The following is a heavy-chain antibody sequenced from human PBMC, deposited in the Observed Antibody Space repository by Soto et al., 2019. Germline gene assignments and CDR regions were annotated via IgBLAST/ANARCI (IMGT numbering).Heavy chain of an antibody. CDR1: GFTFDDYA. CDR2: ISWNSGSI. Sequence: GGSLRLSCAASGFTFDDYAMHWVRQAPGKGLEWVSGISWNSGSIGYADSVKGRFTISRDNAKNSLYLQMNSLRAEDTALYYCAKAGCSGGSCYYYYYGMDVWGQGTTVTVSS. D-gene: IGHD2-15*01. J-gene: IGHJ6*02. CDR3: AKAGCSGGSCYYYYYGMDV. V-gene: IGHV3-9*01.